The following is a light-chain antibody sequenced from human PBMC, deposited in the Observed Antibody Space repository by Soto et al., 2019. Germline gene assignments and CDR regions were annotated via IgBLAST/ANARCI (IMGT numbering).Light chain of an antibody. CDR2: GTS. Sequence: ETVLTQSPGTLSLSPGERATLSCRASQGVASDYLAWYQQKPGQAPRLLIYGTSTRATGIPDRFSGSGSGTESTLTISRLEPEDFAVYYCQQYGSTPLWTFGQGTKVEIK. V-gene: IGKV3-20*01. CDR1: QGVASDY. J-gene: IGKJ1*01. CDR3: QQYGSTPLWT.